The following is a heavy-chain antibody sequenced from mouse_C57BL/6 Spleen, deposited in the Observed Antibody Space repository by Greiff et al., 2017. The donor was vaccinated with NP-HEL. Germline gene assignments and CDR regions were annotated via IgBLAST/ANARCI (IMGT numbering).Heavy chain of an antibody. CDR2: INYDGSST. CDR3: ARYDGYYDYFDY. Sequence: EVQRVESEGGLVQPGSSMKLSCTASGFTFSDYYMAWVRQVPEKGLEWVANINYDGSSTYYLDSLKSRFIISRDNAKNILYLQMSSLKSEDTATYYCARYDGYYDYFDYWGQGTTLTVSS. V-gene: IGHV5-16*01. D-gene: IGHD2-3*01. J-gene: IGHJ2*01. CDR1: GFTFSDYY.